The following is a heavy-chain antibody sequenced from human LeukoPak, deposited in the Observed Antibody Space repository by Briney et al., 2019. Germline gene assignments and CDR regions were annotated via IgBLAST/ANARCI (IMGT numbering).Heavy chain of an antibody. CDR1: GYTFTSYA. Sequence: ASVKFSCKASGYTFTSYAMHWVRQAPGQRLEWIGWINAGNGNTKYSQKFQGRVTITRDTSASTAYMELSSLRSEDTAVYYCARNYGDYIGIMAPFDYWGQGTLVTVSS. V-gene: IGHV1-3*01. CDR3: ARNYGDYIGIMAPFDY. J-gene: IGHJ4*02. D-gene: IGHD4-17*01. CDR2: INAGNGNT.